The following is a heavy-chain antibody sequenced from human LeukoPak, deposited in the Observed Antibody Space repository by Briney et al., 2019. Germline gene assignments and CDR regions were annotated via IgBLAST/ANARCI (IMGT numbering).Heavy chain of an antibody. CDR1: DDXIRNFF. Sequence: SETLSLTCSVSDDXIRNFFLSWIRQPAGKGREWIGIMYTSGSTDYNPSLRSRVTMSVDTSRNQFSLKLTSVAAADTAVYYCARESKSYDGSGFYHDYWGQGTLVAVSS. CDR3: ARESKSYDGSGFYHDY. J-gene: IGHJ4*02. D-gene: IGHD3-22*01. V-gene: IGHV4-4*07. CDR2: MYTSGST.